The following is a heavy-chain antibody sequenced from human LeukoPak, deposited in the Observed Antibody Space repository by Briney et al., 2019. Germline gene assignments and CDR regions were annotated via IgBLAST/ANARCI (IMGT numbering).Heavy chain of an antibody. CDR3: AREKDYYDSSGYLDY. Sequence: SETLSLTCTVSGGSISSYYWSWIRQPPGKGLEWIGYIYYSGSTNYNPSLKSRVTISVDTSKTQFSLKLSSVTAADTAVYYCAREKDYYDSSGYLDYWGQGTLVTVSS. CDR1: GGSISSYY. CDR2: IYYSGST. J-gene: IGHJ4*02. V-gene: IGHV4-59*01. D-gene: IGHD3-22*01.